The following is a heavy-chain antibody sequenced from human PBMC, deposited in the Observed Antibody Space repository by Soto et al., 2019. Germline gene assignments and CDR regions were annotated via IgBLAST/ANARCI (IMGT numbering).Heavy chain of an antibody. CDR2: IDTTGSTT. Sequence: GGSLRLSCVASEFSFSTYWMHWVRQAPGKGLMWVARIDTTGSTTTYADSVQGRFTISRDNAKNTMYLQMNSVRDEDTAIYFCASVSAAQYYYGMDAWGQGTKVTVSS. CDR3: ASVSAAQYYYGMDA. V-gene: IGHV3-74*01. D-gene: IGHD2-15*01. J-gene: IGHJ6*02. CDR1: EFSFSTYW.